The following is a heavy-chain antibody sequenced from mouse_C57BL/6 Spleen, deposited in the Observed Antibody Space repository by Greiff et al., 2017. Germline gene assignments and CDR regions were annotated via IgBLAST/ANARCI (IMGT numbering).Heavy chain of an antibody. V-gene: IGHV5-16*01. CDR1: GFTFSDYY. CDR3: ARDDGYSDY. J-gene: IGHJ2*01. D-gene: IGHD2-3*01. CDR2: SNYDGSST. Sequence: EVKVVASEGGLVQPGSSMTLSCSVSGFTFSDYYMACVRQVPEKGLEWVANSNYDGSSTYYLDSLKSRFIISRDNAKNNLYLQMSSLKSEDTAAYYCARDDGYSDYWGQGTTLTVSS.